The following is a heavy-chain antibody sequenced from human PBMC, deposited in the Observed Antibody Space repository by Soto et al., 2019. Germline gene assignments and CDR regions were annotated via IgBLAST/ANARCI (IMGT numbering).Heavy chain of an antibody. CDR1: GGSISSGGYY. CDR2: IYYSGST. D-gene: IGHD1-26*01. J-gene: IGHJ4*02. Sequence: QVQLQESGPGLVKPSQTLSLTCTVSGGSISSGGYYWSWIRQHPGKGLGWIGYIYYSGSTYYNPSLKSRVTISVDTSKNQFSLKLSAVTAADTAVYYCAREGGIVGATAADYWGQGTLVTVSS. V-gene: IGHV4-31*03. CDR3: AREGGIVGATAADY.